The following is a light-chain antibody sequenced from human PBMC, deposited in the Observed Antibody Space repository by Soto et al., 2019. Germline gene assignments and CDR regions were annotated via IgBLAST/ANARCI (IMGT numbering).Light chain of an antibody. V-gene: IGLV8-61*01. Sequence: QTVVTQEPSFSVSPGGTVTLTCGLSSGSVSTSYYPSWYQQTPGQAPRTLIYSTNTRSSGVPDRFSGSILGNKAALTITGVQADDESDYYCVLYMGSGSWVFGGGTQLTVL. CDR3: VLYMGSGSWV. J-gene: IGLJ3*02. CDR2: STN. CDR1: SGSVSTSYY.